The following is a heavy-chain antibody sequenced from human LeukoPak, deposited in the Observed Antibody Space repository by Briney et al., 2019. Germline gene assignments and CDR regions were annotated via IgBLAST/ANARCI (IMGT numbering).Heavy chain of an antibody. D-gene: IGHD1-26*01. CDR2: IRYDGSNK. CDR3: AKDRGYSGSYLDY. CDR1: GFTFSSYG. Sequence: AGGSLRLSCAASGFTFSSYGMHWVRQAPGKGLEWVAFIRYDGSNKYYAGSVKGRFTISRDNSKNTLYLQMNSLRAEDTAVYYCAKDRGYSGSYLDYWGQGTLVTVSS. J-gene: IGHJ4*02. V-gene: IGHV3-30*02.